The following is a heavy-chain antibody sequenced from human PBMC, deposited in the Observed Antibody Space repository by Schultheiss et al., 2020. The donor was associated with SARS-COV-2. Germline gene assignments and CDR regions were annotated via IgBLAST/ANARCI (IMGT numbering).Heavy chain of an antibody. J-gene: IGHJ3*02. CDR3: ARINFEAFDI. CDR2: ISYDGSDK. CDR1: GFTFSSYG. D-gene: IGHD5-24*01. Sequence: GESLKISCAASGFTFSSYGMYWVRQAPGKGLEWVAVISYDGSDKYYADSVKGRFTISRDNSKNTLYLQMNSLRTEDTAVYCCARINFEAFDIWGQGTMVTVSS. V-gene: IGHV3-30*03.